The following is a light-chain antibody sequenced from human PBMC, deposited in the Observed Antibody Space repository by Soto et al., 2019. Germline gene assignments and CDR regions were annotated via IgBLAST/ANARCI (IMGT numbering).Light chain of an antibody. J-gene: IGKJ4*01. CDR2: AAS. CDR3: QQSTSFPRT. V-gene: IGKV1-12*01. CDR1: QGISSW. Sequence: DIQMTQSPSFVSASVGDRVTITCRASQGISSWLGWYQHKPWRAPKLLMHAASSLESGVPSRFSGSRSRTDLTLTIIILQPEDFATYYCQQSTSFPRTYGWGTKVEIK.